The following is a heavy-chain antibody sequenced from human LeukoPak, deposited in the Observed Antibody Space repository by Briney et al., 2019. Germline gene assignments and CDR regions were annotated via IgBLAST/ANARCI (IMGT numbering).Heavy chain of an antibody. J-gene: IGHJ3*01. D-gene: IGHD4-17*01. CDR1: GFTFNDYY. V-gene: IGHV3-11*06. Sequence: GGSLRLSCTASGFTFNDYYMSWIRQAPGKGLEWVSSISSSSSYTNYADSVKGRFTISRDNAKNSLYLQMNSLRADDTAMYYCASMTTVTLDDAFDLWGQGTMVTVSS. CDR3: ASMTTVTLDDAFDL. CDR2: ISSSSSYT.